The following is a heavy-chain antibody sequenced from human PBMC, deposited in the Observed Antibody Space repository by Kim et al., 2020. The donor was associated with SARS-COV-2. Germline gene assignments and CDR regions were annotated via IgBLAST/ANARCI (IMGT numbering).Heavy chain of an antibody. V-gene: IGHV4-4*07. CDR3: ARDDPSGWLNWFDP. CDR1: GGSMRSYY. D-gene: IGHD6-19*01. CDR2: IYSTSVNS. Sequence: SETLSLTFSVSGGSMRSYYWSWIRQPAGKGLEWIGRIYSTSVNSNYNPSLKSRVTVSVDTSKNQFFLKLNSVTAADTAVYYCARDDPSGWLNWFDPWGQG. J-gene: IGHJ5*02.